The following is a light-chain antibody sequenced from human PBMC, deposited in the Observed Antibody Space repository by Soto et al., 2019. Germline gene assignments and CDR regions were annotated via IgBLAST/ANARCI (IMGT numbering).Light chain of an antibody. CDR1: QSVTIY. J-gene: IGKJ4*01. CDR3: QQYGRAPLT. V-gene: IGKV3-20*01. CDR2: GAS. Sequence: EIVMTQSPATLSVSPGERATLSCRASQSVTIYLAWYQQKPGQAPRLLISGASSRATGIPDRFSGTGSGTDFTLTISRLEPEDSAVYYCQQYGRAPLTFGGGTKVEIK.